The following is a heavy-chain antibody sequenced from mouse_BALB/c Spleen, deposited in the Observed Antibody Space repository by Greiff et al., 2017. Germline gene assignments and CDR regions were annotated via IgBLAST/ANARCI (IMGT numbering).Heavy chain of an antibody. CDR3: ARAPLLFDY. Sequence: QVQLQQSGPELVKPGASVRISCKATGYTFTSYYIHWVKQRPGQGLEWIGWIFPGNVNTKYNEKFKGKATLTADKSSSTAYMQLSSLTSEDSAVCFCARAPLLFDYWGQGTTLTVSS. CDR2: IFPGNVNT. V-gene: IGHV1S56*01. D-gene: IGHD2-12*01. CDR1: GYTFTSYY. J-gene: IGHJ2*01.